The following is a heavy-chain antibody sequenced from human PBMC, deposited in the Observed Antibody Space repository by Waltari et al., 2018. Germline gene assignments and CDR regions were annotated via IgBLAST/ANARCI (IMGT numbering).Heavy chain of an antibody. Sequence: QVQLVQSGAEVKKPGSSVKVSCTASGGTLSSHSITWVRQAPGQGLEWMGGIITMLDITNYAQKFQGRVTITADKSTSTAYMELNSLRSEDTAVYYCARDRQPYYYDSSGYYYYFDYWGQGTLVTVSS. D-gene: IGHD3-22*01. V-gene: IGHV1-69*10. CDR2: IITMLDIT. J-gene: IGHJ4*02. CDR3: ARDRQPYYYDSSGYYYYFDY. CDR1: GGTLSSHS.